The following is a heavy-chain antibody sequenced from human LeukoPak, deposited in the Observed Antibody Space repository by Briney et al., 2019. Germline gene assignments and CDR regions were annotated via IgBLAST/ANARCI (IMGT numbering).Heavy chain of an antibody. CDR1: GFTFNNYW. CDR2: IKEDGSEK. D-gene: IGHD3-10*01. J-gene: IGHJ4*02. V-gene: IGHV3-7*01. Sequence: PGGSLRLSCAASGFTFNNYWMNWVRQAAGKGLEWVANIKEDGSEKNYVDSVKGRFTISRDNAKNSLYLQMNSLRAEDTAVYYCTRDSGRGSTSDSRGQGTLVTVSS. CDR3: TRDSGRGSTSDS.